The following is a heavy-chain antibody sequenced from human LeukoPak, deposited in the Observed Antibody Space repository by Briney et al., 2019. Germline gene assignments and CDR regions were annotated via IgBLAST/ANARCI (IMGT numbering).Heavy chain of an antibody. J-gene: IGHJ5*02. V-gene: IGHV4-34*01. Sequence: SETLSLTCAVYGGSFSGYYWSWIRQPPGKGLEWIGEINHSGSTNYNPSLKSRVTISVDTSKNQFSLKLSSVTAADTAVYYCARQDSSGYFNWFDPWGQGTLVTVSS. CDR1: GGSFSGYY. D-gene: IGHD3-22*01. CDR3: ARQDSSGYFNWFDP. CDR2: INHSGST.